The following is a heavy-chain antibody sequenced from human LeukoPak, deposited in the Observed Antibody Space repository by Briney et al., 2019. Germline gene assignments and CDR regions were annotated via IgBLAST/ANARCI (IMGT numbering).Heavy chain of an antibody. D-gene: IGHD3-3*01. CDR1: GDSISSGGYY. Sequence: SQTLSLTCTVSGDSISSGGYYWSWIRQHSGKGLEWIGYIYYSGSTYYNPSLKSRVTISVDTSKNQFSLKLSSVTAADTAVYYCAGPSRFFGHGMDAWGQGTTVTVSS. J-gene: IGHJ6*02. CDR3: AGPSRFFGHGMDA. CDR2: IYYSGST. V-gene: IGHV4-31*03.